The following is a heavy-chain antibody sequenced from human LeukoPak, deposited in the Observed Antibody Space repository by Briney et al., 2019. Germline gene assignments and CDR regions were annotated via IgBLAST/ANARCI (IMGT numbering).Heavy chain of an antibody. Sequence: SETLSLTCAVYGGSFSGYYWSWIRQPPGKGLEWIGEINHSGSTNYNPSLKSRVTISVDTSKNQFSLKLSSVTAADTAVYYCARARYSGSPNWFDPWGQGTLVTVSS. J-gene: IGHJ5*02. CDR2: INHSGST. CDR1: GGSFSGYY. V-gene: IGHV4-34*01. D-gene: IGHD1-26*01. CDR3: ARARYSGSPNWFDP.